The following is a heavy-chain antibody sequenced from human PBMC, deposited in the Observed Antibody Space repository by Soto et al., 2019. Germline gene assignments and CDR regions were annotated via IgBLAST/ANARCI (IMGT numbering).Heavy chain of an antibody. CDR3: ARGLGLYYFDY. D-gene: IGHD1-26*01. CDR2: INAGNGNT. CDR1: GDTFISYA. J-gene: IGHJ4*02. Sequence: ASVKVSCKSSGDTFISYAISWVRQAPGQGLEWMGWINAGNGNTKYAQKFQGRVTITRDTSASTAYMELSSLRSEDTAVYYCARGLGLYYFDYWGQGTLVTVSS. V-gene: IGHV1-3*01.